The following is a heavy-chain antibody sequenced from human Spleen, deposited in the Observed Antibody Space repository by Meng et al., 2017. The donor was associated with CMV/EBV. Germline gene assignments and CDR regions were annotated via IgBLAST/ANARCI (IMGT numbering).Heavy chain of an antibody. D-gene: IGHD2-2*01. Sequence: SETLSLTCAVYGGSFSGYYWSWIRQPPGKGLEWIGEINHSGSTNYNPSLKSRVTISVDTSKKQFSLKLSSVTAADTAVYYCARGHRYCSSTSCYPHYYYGMDVWGQRTTVTVSS. J-gene: IGHJ6*02. V-gene: IGHV4-34*01. CDR3: ARGHRYCSSTSCYPHYYYGMDV. CDR1: GGSFSGYY. CDR2: INHSGST.